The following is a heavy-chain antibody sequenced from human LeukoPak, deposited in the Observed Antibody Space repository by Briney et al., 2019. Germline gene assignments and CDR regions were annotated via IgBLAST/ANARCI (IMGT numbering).Heavy chain of an antibody. CDR1: GGTFSSYA. V-gene: IGHV1-69*04. CDR3: ARAIDDFWSGYPDY. Sequence: SVKVSCKASGGTFSSYAISWVRQAPGQGLEWMGRIIPILGIANYAQKFQGRVTITADKSTSTAYMELSSLRSEDTAVYYCARAIDDFWSGYPDYWGQGTLVTVSS. CDR2: IIPILGIA. J-gene: IGHJ4*02. D-gene: IGHD3-3*01.